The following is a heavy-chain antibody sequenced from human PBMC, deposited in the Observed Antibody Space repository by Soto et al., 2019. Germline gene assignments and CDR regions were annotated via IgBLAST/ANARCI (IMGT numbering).Heavy chain of an antibody. Sequence: PGGSLRLSCEVSGFTLSMYSMSWVRQAPGKGLEWVAKIPQEGSDGHYVDSVKGRFTISRDNAKNSVYLQMNSLRADDTAVYYCARDQLMLPAHDFFYGSDGWGQGAKVTLSS. D-gene: IGHD2-15*01. J-gene: IGHJ6*02. CDR3: ARDQLMLPAHDFFYGSDG. CDR1: GFTLSMYS. CDR2: IPQEGSDG. V-gene: IGHV3-7*03.